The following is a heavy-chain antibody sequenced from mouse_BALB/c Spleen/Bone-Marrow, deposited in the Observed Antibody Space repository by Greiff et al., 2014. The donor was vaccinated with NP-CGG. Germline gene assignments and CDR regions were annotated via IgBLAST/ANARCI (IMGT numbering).Heavy chain of an antibody. CDR2: IDPANGNT. CDR1: GFNIKDTY. J-gene: IGHJ3*01. CDR3: ARYYYGSSYFAY. Sequence: VQLQQSGAELVKPGASVKLSCTASGFNIKDTYMHWVKQRPEQGLEWIGRIDPANGNTKYDPKFQGKATITADTSPNTAYLQLSSLTSEDTAVYYCARYYYGSSYFAYWGQGTLVTVSA. D-gene: IGHD1-1*01. V-gene: IGHV14-3*02.